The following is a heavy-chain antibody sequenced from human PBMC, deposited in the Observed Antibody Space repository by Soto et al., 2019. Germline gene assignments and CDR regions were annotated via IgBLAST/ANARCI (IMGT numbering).Heavy chain of an antibody. V-gene: IGHV1-69*13. CDR3: ARANERSNFWSGYYSPFDY. CDR2: IIPIFGTA. J-gene: IGHJ4*02. D-gene: IGHD3-3*01. Sequence: ASVKVSCKASGGTFSSYAISWVRQAPGQGLEWMGGIIPIFGTANYAQKFQGRVTITADESTSTAYMELSSLRSEDTAVYYCARANERSNFWSGYYSPFDYWGQGTLVTVSS. CDR1: GGTFSSYA.